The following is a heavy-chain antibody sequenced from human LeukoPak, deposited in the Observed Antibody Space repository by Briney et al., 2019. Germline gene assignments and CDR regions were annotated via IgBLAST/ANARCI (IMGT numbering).Heavy chain of an antibody. CDR1: GFTVSSNY. CDR3: VRDNPRCCGVIPANIDDY. D-gene: IGHD2-21*01. V-gene: IGHV3-66*01. Sequence: GGSPRLSCAASGFTVSSNYMSWVRQAPGKGLEWISVIYSGGSTYYADSVKGRFTISRDNAKNSLHLQMNSLRAEDTAVYYCVRDNPRCCGVIPANIDDYWGQGTLVTVSS. J-gene: IGHJ4*02. CDR2: IYSGGST.